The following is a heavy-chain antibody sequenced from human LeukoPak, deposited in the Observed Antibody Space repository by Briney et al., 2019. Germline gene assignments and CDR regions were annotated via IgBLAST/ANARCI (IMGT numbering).Heavy chain of an antibody. Sequence: PGGSLRLSCAASGFTFDDYAMHWVRQAPGKGLEWVSGISWNSGSIGYAVSVKGRFTISRDNAKNSLYLQMNSLRAEDTALYYCAKDMGEAVAGTYSFDYWGQGTLVTVSS. D-gene: IGHD6-19*01. J-gene: IGHJ4*02. CDR3: AKDMGEAVAGTYSFDY. CDR1: GFTFDDYA. CDR2: ISWNSGSI. V-gene: IGHV3-9*01.